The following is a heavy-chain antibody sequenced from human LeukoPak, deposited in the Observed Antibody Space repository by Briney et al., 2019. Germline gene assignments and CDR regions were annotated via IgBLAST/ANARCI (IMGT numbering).Heavy chain of an antibody. CDR3: AELGITMVGGV. V-gene: IGHV3-21*01. D-gene: IGHD3-10*02. J-gene: IGHJ6*04. CDR2: ISSSSSYI. Sequence: GGSLRLSCAASGFTFSRYSMNWVRQAPGKGLEWVSSISSSSSYIYYADSVKGRFTISRDNAKNSLYLQMNSLRAEDTAVYYCAELGITMVGGVWGKGTTVTVSS. CDR1: GFTFSRYS.